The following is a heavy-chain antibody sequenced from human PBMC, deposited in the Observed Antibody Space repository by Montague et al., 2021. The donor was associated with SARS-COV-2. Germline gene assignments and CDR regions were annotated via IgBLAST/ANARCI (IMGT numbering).Heavy chain of an antibody. CDR3: ARDLWPGMPAAGTWFGP. Sequence: SRRISCAASGFTFSSYGMNWVRQAPGKGLEWVAYITPTSTTIHYADSVKGRFTISRDDAKNSLFLQMNGLRDEDTAMYYCARDLWPGMPAAGTWFGPWGQGTLVTVSS. CDR1: GFTFSSYG. CDR2: ITPTSTTI. J-gene: IGHJ5*02. D-gene: IGHD6-25*01. V-gene: IGHV3-48*02.